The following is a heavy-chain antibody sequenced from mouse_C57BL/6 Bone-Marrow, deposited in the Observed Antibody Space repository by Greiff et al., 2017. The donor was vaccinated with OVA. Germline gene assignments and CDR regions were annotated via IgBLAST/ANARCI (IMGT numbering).Heavy chain of an antibody. V-gene: IGHV2-4*01. CDR3: AKIPGWSRDYAMDY. CDR1: GFSLTSYG. CDR2: IWSGGST. D-gene: IGHD2-3*01. Sequence: QVQLQQSGPGLVQPSQSLSITCTVSGFSLTSYGVHWVRQPPGKGLEWLGVIWSGGSTDYNAAFISRLSISKDNSKSQVFFKMNSLQADDTAIYYCAKIPGWSRDYAMDYWGQGTSVTVSS. J-gene: IGHJ4*01.